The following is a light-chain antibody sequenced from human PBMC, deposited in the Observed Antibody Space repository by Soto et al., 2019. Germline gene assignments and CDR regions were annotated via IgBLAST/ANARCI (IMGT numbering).Light chain of an antibody. CDR3: CSYAGSYSWV. J-gene: IGLJ3*02. CDR2: DVS. CDR1: SSDVGVYNY. Sequence: QSALTQPRSVSGSPGQSVTISCTGTSSDVGVYNYVSWYQLHPGKAPKLMVYDVSKRPSGVPDRFSGSKSGNTASLTIFGLQAEDEAEYYCCSYAGSYSWVFGGGTKLTVL. V-gene: IGLV2-11*01.